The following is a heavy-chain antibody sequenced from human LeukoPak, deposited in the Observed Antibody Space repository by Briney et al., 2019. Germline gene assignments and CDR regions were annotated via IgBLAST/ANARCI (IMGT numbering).Heavy chain of an antibody. CDR2: ISGSSTYI. CDR3: ATGGANIVGATGSAFDI. J-gene: IGHJ3*02. V-gene: IGHV3-21*06. Sequence: GGSLRLSCEASGFTFSRYSMNWFRQAPGKGLEWVSFISGSSTYIYYADSVKGRFTISRNNAKNTLYLQMNSLRAEDTAVYYCATGGANIVGATGSAFDIWGQGTMVTVSS. CDR1: GFTFSRYS. D-gene: IGHD1-26*01.